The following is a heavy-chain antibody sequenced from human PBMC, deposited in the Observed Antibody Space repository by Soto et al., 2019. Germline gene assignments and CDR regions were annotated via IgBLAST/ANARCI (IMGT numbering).Heavy chain of an antibody. J-gene: IGHJ6*02. D-gene: IGHD3-10*01. CDR3: ARRGKMVRGVTPNYYYYYGMDV. CDR2: IIPIFGTA. Sequence: SVKGSCKASGGTFSSYAISWVRQAPGQGLEWMGGIIPIFGTANYAQRFQGRVTITADESTSTAYMELSSLRSEDTAVYYCARRGKMVRGVTPNYYYYYGMDVWGQGTTVTVFS. V-gene: IGHV1-69*13. CDR1: GGTFSSYA.